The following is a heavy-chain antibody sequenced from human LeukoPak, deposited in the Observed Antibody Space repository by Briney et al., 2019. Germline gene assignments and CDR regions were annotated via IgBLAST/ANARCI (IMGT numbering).Heavy chain of an antibody. Sequence: GGSLRLSCAASGFTFSYYYMSGVRQAPGKGLEWVAFKGRFTISRDNSKNTLFLQMNSLRTDDTAMYYCAEDQQLEPFHYWGRGTLVTVSS. CDR3: AEDQQLEPFHY. CDR1: GFTFSYYY. J-gene: IGHJ4*02. V-gene: IGHV3-30*02. D-gene: IGHD1-1*01.